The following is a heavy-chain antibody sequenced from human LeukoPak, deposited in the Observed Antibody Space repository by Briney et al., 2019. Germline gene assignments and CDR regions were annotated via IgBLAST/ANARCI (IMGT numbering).Heavy chain of an antibody. CDR3: ARGSYWNS. V-gene: IGHV3-30*02. CDR2: ALSDGSFS. Sequence: GGSLSLSCAASGFSFRSYGMHWVRQAPGKGLEWVTYALSDGSFSYYADSVKGRFTISRDNSKNTLYLQMNSLRTEDTALYYCARGSYWNSWGQGTLVTVSS. CDR1: GFSFRSYG. D-gene: IGHD1-26*01. J-gene: IGHJ4*02.